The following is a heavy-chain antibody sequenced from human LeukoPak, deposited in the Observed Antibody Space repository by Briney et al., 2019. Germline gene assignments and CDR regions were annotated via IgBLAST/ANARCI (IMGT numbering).Heavy chain of an antibody. CDR2: INPNSCGT. CDR3: ARGIYDSSGYYYVDYFDY. CDR1: GYTFTGYY. Sequence: GASVTVSCKASGYTFTGYYMHWVRQAPGQGLEWMGWINPNSCGTNYSQKLQGRVTMTTDTSIGTAYMELSRLRSDDTAVYYFARGIYDSSGYYYVDYFDYWGQGTLVTVSS. J-gene: IGHJ4*02. D-gene: IGHD3-22*01. V-gene: IGHV1-2*02.